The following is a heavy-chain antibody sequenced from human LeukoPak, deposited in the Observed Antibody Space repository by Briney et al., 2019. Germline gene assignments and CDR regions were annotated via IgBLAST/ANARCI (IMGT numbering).Heavy chain of an antibody. CDR3: ARVKGTLNYYFDY. Sequence: PGGSLRLSCAASGFTFNNYGMHWVRQAPGKGLEWVAFIRYNGNNQYYADSVKGRFTISRDNAKNSLYLQMNSLRAEDTAVYYCARVKGTLNYYFDYWGQGTLVTVSS. J-gene: IGHJ4*02. CDR2: IRYNGNNQ. CDR1: GFTFNNYG. V-gene: IGHV3-30*02.